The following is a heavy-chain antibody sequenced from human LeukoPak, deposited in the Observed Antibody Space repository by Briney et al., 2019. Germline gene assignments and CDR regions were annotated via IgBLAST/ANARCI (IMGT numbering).Heavy chain of an antibody. CDR1: GFTFSIFG. CDR3: AKERGYSGYFDY. Sequence: GGSLGLSCAASGFTFSIFGMHWVRQAPGTGLEWVALMSNDGVNRYYADSVKGRFTISRDNSKNTLYLQMNSLRAEDTALYYCAKERGYSGYFDYWGQGTLVTVSS. J-gene: IGHJ4*02. D-gene: IGHD5-12*01. CDR2: MSNDGVNR. V-gene: IGHV3-30*18.